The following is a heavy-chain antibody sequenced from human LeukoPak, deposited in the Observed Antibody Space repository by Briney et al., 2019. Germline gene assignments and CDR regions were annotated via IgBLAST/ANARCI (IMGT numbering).Heavy chain of an antibody. V-gene: IGHV3-7*03. CDR1: GFTFGKYW. CDR3: ARLGPASSGWPESFDY. D-gene: IGHD6-19*01. J-gene: IGHJ4*02. Sequence: QSGGSLRLSCVASGFTFGKYWMSWVRQAPGKGLEWVANIKLDGSEKNYVDSVKGRFTISRDNAKNSLDLQMNSLRVEDTAVYYCARLGPASSGWPESFDYWGQGTLVTVSS. CDR2: IKLDGSEK.